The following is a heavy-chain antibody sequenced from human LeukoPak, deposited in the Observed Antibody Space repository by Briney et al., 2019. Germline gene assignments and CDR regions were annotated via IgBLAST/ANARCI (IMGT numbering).Heavy chain of an antibody. D-gene: IGHD5-24*01. J-gene: IGHJ4*02. CDR3: ARGGDGYKYETMAD. CDR1: GFTFSDYY. Sequence: TPGGSLRLSCAASGFTFSDYYMSWIRQAPGKGLEWVSYISSSSSYTNYADSVKGRFTISRDNAKNSLYLQMNSLRAEDTAVYYCARGGDGYKYETMADRGQGTLVTVSS. V-gene: IGHV3-11*05. CDR2: ISSSSSYT.